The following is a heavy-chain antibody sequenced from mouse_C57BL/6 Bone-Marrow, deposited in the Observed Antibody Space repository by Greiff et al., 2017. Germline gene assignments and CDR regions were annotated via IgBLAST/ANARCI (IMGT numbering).Heavy chain of an antibody. CDR1: GYTFTDYY. D-gene: IGHD1-1*01. J-gene: IGHJ2*01. CDR3: ARCPSLRRDY. V-gene: IGHV1-26*01. CDR2: INPNNGGT. Sequence: EVQLQQSGPELVKPGASVKISCKASGYTFTDYYMNWVKQSHGKSLEWIGDINPNNGGTSYNQKFKGKATLTVDKSSSTAYMELRSLTSEDSAVYYCARCPSLRRDYWGQGTTLTVSS.